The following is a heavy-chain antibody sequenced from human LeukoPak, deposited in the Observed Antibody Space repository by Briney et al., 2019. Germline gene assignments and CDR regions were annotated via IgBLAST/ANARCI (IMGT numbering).Heavy chain of an antibody. D-gene: IGHD4-11*01. V-gene: IGHV3-48*02. CDR3: ARVQAVTTGGNYFDH. CDR1: GFTFSSYS. CDR2: ISSSSSTI. Sequence: GSLRLSCAASGFTFSSYSMNWVRQAPGKGLEWVSYISSSSSTIYYADSVKGRFTISRDNAKNSLYLQMNSLRDEDTAVYYCARVQAVTTGGNYFDHWGQGTLVTVSS. J-gene: IGHJ4*02.